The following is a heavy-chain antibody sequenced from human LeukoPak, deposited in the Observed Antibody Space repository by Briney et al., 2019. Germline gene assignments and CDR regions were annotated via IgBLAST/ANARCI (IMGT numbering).Heavy chain of an antibody. CDR1: GYTFTSYD. Sequence: GASVKVSCKASGYTFTSYDINWVRQATGQGLEWMGWMNSNSGNTGYAQKFQARVTFTRITSMSTAYMELRSLRSEDTAVYYCAARRITIFGVVISVYAFDIWGQGTMVTVSS. D-gene: IGHD3-3*01. V-gene: IGHV1-8*01. CDR2: MNSNSGNT. CDR3: AARRITIFGVVISVYAFDI. J-gene: IGHJ3*02.